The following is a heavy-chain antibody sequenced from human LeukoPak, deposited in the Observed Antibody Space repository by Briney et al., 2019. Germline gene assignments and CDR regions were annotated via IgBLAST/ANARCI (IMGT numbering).Heavy chain of an antibody. D-gene: IGHD5-18*01. J-gene: IGHJ6*03. CDR3: AKDLYSYGRYYYYYYYMDV. V-gene: IGHV3-43*02. Sequence: PGGSLRLSCAASGFTFEDYAMHWVRQAPGKGLEWVSPISGDGGSTYYADSVKGRFTISRDNSKNSLYLQMNSLRTEDTALYYCAKDLYSYGRYYYYYYYMDVWGKGTTVTVSS. CDR1: GFTFEDYA. CDR2: ISGDGGST.